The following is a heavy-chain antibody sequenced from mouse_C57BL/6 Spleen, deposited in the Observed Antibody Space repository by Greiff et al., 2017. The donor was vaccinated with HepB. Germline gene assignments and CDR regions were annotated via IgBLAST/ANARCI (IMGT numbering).Heavy chain of an antibody. V-gene: IGHV5-9-1*02. CDR3: TRDRGYGSSSWFAY. D-gene: IGHD1-1*01. CDR2: ISSGGDYI. Sequence: VQLQESGEGLVKPGGSLKLSCAASGFTFSSYAMSWVRQTPEKRLEWVAYISSGGDYIYYADTVKGRFTISRDNARNTLYLQMSSLKSEDTAMYDCTRDRGYGSSSWFAYWGQGTLVTVSA. J-gene: IGHJ3*01. CDR1: GFTFSSYA.